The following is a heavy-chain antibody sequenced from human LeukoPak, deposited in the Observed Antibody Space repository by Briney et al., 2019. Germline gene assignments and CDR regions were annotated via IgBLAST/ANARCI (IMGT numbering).Heavy chain of an antibody. CDR2: INGDGSAT. V-gene: IGHV3-74*01. CDR1: GFTFSGHW. Sequence: GGSLRLSCAASGFTFSGHWMYWLRQAPGKGLAWVSRINGDGSATNYADSMEGRFTISRDNAKNIVYLQMNSLREDDTAIYYCARDINGGQVDYWGQGTLVTVSS. D-gene: IGHD1-14*01. J-gene: IGHJ4*02. CDR3: ARDINGGQVDY.